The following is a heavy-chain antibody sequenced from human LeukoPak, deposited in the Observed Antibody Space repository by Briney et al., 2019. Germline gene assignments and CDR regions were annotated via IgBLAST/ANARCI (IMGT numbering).Heavy chain of an antibody. D-gene: IGHD3-22*01. CDR1: GFTFSSYE. V-gene: IGHV3-48*03. J-gene: IGHJ4*02. Sequence: GGSLRLSCAASGFTFSSYEMNWVRQAPGKGLEWVSYISSSGSTIYYADSVKGRFTISRDNAKNSLYLQMNSLRAEDTAVYYCARGAGYYDSSGYYPYYFDYWGQETLVTVSS. CDR2: ISSSGSTI. CDR3: ARGAGYYDSSGYYPYYFDY.